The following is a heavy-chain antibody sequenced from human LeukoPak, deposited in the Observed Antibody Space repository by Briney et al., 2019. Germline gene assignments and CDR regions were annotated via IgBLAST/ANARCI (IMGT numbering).Heavy chain of an antibody. CDR1: GFTFSSYG. J-gene: IGHJ6*03. Sequence: PGGSLRLSCAASGFTFSSYGMHWVRQAPGKGLEWVAVIWYDESNKYYADSVKGRFTISRDNSKNTLYLQMNGLRAEDTAVYYCARRKPYYYYMDVWGKGTTVTVSS. CDR2: IWYDESNK. V-gene: IGHV3-33*01. CDR3: ARRKPYYYYMDV.